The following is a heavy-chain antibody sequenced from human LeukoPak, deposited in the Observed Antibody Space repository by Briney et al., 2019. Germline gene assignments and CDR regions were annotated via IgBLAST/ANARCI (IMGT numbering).Heavy chain of an antibody. CDR2: ISSSSSYI. CDR1: GFTFSSYS. V-gene: IGHV3-21*01. J-gene: IGHJ3*02. Sequence: GGSLRLSCAASGFTFSSYSMNWVRQAPGKGLEWVSSISSSSSYIYYADSVKGRFTISRDNAKNSLYLQMNSLRAEDTAVYYCARGVPPGIVVVPAALAFDIWGQGTMVTVSS. CDR3: ARGVPPGIVVVPAALAFDI. D-gene: IGHD2-2*01.